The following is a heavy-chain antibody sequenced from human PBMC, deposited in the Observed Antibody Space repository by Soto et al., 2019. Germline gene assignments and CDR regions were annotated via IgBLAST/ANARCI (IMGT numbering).Heavy chain of an antibody. CDR3: ARDSIIAPYYDFWSGFGGYYYGMDV. CDR2: ISSSGSTI. V-gene: IGHV3-48*03. D-gene: IGHD3-3*01. J-gene: IGHJ6*02. CDR1: GFTFSSYE. Sequence: GGSLGLSCAASGFTFSSYEMNWVRQAPGKGLEWVSYISSSGSTIYYADSVKGRFTISRDNAKNSLYLQMNSLRAEDTAVYYCARDSIIAPYYDFWSGFGGYYYGMDVWGQGTTVTVSS.